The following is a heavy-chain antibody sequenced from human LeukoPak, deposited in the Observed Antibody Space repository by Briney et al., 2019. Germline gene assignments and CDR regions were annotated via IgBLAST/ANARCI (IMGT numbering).Heavy chain of an antibody. V-gene: IGHV4-59*01. Sequence: SETLSLTCTVSGGSISSYYWSWIRQPPGKGLEWIGYIYYSGSTNYNPSLKSRVTISVDTSKNQFSLKLSSVTAADTAVYYCSGGGAILCSGNFDYWGQGTLVTGSS. CDR2: IYYSGST. J-gene: IGHJ4*02. CDR3: SGGGAILCSGNFDY. D-gene: IGHD3-10*02. CDR1: GGSISSYY.